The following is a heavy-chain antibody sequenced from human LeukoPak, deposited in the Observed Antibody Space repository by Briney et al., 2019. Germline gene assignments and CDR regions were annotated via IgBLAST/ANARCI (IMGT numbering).Heavy chain of an antibody. Sequence: GASLKISCKGSGYSFARSLIGWGRQMPGEGLGRGGFYSPGESETRYSTSFQGEVTISADRSISTAYLQWSSLKASDTAMYYCARVQAGVIAAYYFDYWGQGTLGTVSS. D-gene: IGHD6-25*01. CDR3: ARVQAGVIAAYYFDY. J-gene: IGHJ4*02. CDR2: YSPGESET. CDR1: GYSFARSL. V-gene: IGHV5-51*01.